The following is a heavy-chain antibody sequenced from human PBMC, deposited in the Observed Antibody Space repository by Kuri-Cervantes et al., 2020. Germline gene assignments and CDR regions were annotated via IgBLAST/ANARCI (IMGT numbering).Heavy chain of an antibody. Sequence: GGSLRLSCVVSGFTFNNYDMHWVRQSSGERPEWVSAIGIAGDTYYPASVKGRFTISRDNRKRSFYLQMDNLQAGDTATYYCARGSRAGEKDYFDYWGQGTPVTVSS. D-gene: IGHD3-16*01. V-gene: IGHV3-13*01. CDR1: GFTFNNYD. J-gene: IGHJ4*02. CDR3: ARGSRAGEKDYFDY. CDR2: IGIAGDT.